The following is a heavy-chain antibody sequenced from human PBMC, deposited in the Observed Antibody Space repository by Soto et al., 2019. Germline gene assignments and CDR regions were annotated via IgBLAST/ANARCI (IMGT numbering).Heavy chain of an antibody. CDR3: ATSRFGELWVPFDY. J-gene: IGHJ4*02. V-gene: IGHV3-48*01. CDR2: ISSSSSTI. D-gene: IGHD3-10*01. Sequence: EVQLVESGGGLVQPGGSLRLSCAASRFTFSNYSMNWVRQAPGKGLEWVSYISSSSSTIYYADSVKGRFTISRDNAKNSLYLQVNSLSVEDTAVYYCATSRFGELWVPFDYWGQGTLVTVSS. CDR1: RFTFSNYS.